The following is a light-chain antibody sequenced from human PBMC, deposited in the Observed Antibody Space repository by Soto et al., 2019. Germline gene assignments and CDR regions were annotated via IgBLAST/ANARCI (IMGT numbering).Light chain of an antibody. Sequence: DIQMTQSPSSLSASVGDRVTITCQASQDISNYLNWYQQKPGKAPKLLIYDASNLETGVPSKFSGSVSWTDITFTISSLQNEDMATNYCQQYDNLPPLYTFGQGTKLEIK. CDR2: DAS. V-gene: IGKV1-33*01. J-gene: IGKJ2*01. CDR1: QDISNY. CDR3: QQYDNLPPLYT.